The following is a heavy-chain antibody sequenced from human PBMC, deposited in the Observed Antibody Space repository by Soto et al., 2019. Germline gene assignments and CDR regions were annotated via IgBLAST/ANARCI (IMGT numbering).Heavy chain of an antibody. CDR3: ASETGGTYSGGASYSAWFAP. Sequence: QVQLQESGPGLVKPSGTLSLTCAVSSGSISSSNWWRWVRQPPGKGLEWIGEIYHSGSTNYNPSLKSRLTISVDKSKPQFSLKLSSVTAADTAVYYCASETGGTYSGGASYSAWFAPWGQGTLVTVSS. D-gene: IGHD2-21*01. V-gene: IGHV4-4*02. CDR1: SGSISSSNW. CDR2: IYHSGST. J-gene: IGHJ5*02.